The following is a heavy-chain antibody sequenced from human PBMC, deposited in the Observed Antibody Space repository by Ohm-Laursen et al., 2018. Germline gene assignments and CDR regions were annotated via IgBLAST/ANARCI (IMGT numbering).Heavy chain of an antibody. D-gene: IGHD6-13*01. CDR1: GGSISGYY. CDR3: ASSGSPSRAWYSFDS. V-gene: IGHV4-4*07. Sequence: SDTLSLTCTVSGGSISGYYWSWIRQTAGKGLEWIGRIHSSGSTNYNPSLQIRVTMSVDTSNNQFSLQLRYVTAADTAVYYCASSGSPSRAWYSFDSWGQGTLVTVSS. J-gene: IGHJ4*02. CDR2: IHSSGST.